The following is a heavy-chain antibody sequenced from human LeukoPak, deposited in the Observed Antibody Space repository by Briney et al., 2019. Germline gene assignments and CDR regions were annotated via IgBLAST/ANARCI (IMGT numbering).Heavy chain of an antibody. CDR1: GFTFSSYS. V-gene: IGHV3-21*01. J-gene: IGHJ4*02. CDR3: ARSNNGGWGYCDY. CDR2: ISSSSSYI. Sequence: GGSLRLSCAASGFTFSSYSMNWVRQAPGKGLEWVSSISSSSSYIYYADSVKGRFTISRDNAKNSLYLQMNSLRAEDTAVYYCARSNNGGWGYCDYWGQGSLVTVSS. D-gene: IGHD3-16*01.